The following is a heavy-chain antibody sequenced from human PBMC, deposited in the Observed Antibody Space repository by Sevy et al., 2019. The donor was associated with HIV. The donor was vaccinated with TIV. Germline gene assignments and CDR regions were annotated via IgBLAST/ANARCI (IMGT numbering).Heavy chain of an antibody. CDR2: INQDGSET. V-gene: IGHV3-7*03. CDR1: GFTFNRYW. CDR3: ARGLDFGSRTDYFDP. J-gene: IGHJ5*02. D-gene: IGHD3-10*01. Sequence: GGSLRLSCAASGFTFNRYWMGWVRQAPGKTLEWVANINQDGSETYVDSVKGRFTISRDNAKNSLYLQMNSLRAEDTAVYYCARGLDFGSRTDYFDPWGQGTLVTVSS.